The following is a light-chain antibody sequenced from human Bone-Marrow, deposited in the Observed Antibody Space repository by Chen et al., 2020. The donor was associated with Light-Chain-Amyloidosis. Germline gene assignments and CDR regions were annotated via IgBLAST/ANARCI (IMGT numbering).Light chain of an antibody. CDR1: SPNIGAGYD. V-gene: IGLV1-40*01. CDR3: QSYDSSLSGSV. Sequence: QSVLTQPPSVSGAPGQRVTISCTGSSPNIGAGYDGHWDTQRPGTAPKLLIYGNSNRHSGVPDRLSGSKSGTSASLAITGLQAEDEADYYCQSYDSSLSGSVFGGGTKLTVL. CDR2: GNS. J-gene: IGLJ2*01.